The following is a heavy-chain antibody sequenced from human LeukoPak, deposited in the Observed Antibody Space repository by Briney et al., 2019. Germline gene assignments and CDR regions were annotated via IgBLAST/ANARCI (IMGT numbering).Heavy chain of an antibody. D-gene: IGHD1/OR15-1a*01. Sequence: GGCLGLSCAASGFTFSSYSMNWVRQAPGRGLEWVSSISSSSSYIYYADSVKGRFTISRDNAKNSLYLQMNSLRAEDTAVHYCARDLRGNSFDHWGQGTLVTVSS. CDR1: GFTFSSYS. CDR3: ARDLRGNSFDH. CDR2: ISSSSSYI. V-gene: IGHV3-21*04. J-gene: IGHJ4*02.